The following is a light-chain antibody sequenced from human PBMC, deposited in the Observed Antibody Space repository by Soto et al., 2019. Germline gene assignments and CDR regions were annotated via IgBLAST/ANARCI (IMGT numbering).Light chain of an antibody. Sequence: QSVLTQPPSASGSPGQSVTISCTGTSSDVGGYNHVSWYQQHPGKAPRLMISEVTKRPSGVPDRFSGSRSGNTASLTVPGLQAEDEADYYCSSYADGNSWVFGGGTKLTVL. V-gene: IGLV2-8*01. J-gene: IGLJ3*02. CDR3: SSYADGNSWV. CDR2: EVT. CDR1: SSDVGGYNH.